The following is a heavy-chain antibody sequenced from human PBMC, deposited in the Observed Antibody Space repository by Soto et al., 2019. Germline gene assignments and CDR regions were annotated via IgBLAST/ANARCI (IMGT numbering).Heavy chain of an antibody. CDR2: INAGNGNT. CDR3: ARSEVNSGYGRFHYFDY. J-gene: IGHJ4*02. CDR1: GYTFTSYA. D-gene: IGHD5-12*01. V-gene: IGHV1-3*01. Sequence: VASVKVSCKASGYTFTSYAMHWVRQAPGQRLEWMGWINAGNGNTKYSQKFQGRVTITRDTSASTAYMELSSLRSEDTAVYYCARSEVNSGYGRFHYFDYWGQGTLVTVSS.